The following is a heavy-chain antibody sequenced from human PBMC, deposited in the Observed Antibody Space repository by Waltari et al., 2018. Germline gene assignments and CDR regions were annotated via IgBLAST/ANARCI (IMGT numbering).Heavy chain of an antibody. CDR2: INYDGSEK. V-gene: IGHV3-7*03. J-gene: IGHJ4*02. CDR3: ATYRRLGY. CDR1: EFTFSTYW. D-gene: IGHD3-16*01. Sequence: EVQLVESGGGLVQPGGSLRLSWEVSEFTFSTYWMTWVRQASGRGLEWVANINYDGSEKNYVDSVKGRFSISRDNARNSLYLQMNSLRAEDTAVYYCATYRRLGYWGQGTLVTVSS.